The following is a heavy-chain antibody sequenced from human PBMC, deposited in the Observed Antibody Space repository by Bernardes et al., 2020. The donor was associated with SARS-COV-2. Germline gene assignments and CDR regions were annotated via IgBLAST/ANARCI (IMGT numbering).Heavy chain of an antibody. CDR1: GGSFRNYY. CDR2: VNHSGRT. D-gene: IGHD6-13*01. Sequence: SETLSLTCAVYGGSFRNYYWSWIRQPPGKGLEWIGEVNHSGRTNYNPSLKSRVTISLDTSKNQFSLNLSSVTAADTSTYYCARSSLVKVVAAAGQDYYYYAMDVWGQGTTVTVSS. V-gene: IGHV4-34*01. CDR3: ARSSLVKVVAAAGQDYYYYAMDV. J-gene: IGHJ6*02.